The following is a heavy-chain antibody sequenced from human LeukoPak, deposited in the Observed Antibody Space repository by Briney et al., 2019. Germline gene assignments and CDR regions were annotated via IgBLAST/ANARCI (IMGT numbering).Heavy chain of an antibody. CDR1: GFTFSSYA. CDR2: ISGSGGST. CDR3: ARDWGGVLWFGELLDY. D-gene: IGHD3-10*01. Sequence: GGSLRLSCAASGFTFSSYAMSWVRQAPGKGLEWVSAISGSGGSTYYADSVKGRFTISRDNSKNTLYLQMNSLRAEDTAVYYCARDWGGVLWFGELLDYWGQGTLVTVSS. J-gene: IGHJ4*02. V-gene: IGHV3-23*01.